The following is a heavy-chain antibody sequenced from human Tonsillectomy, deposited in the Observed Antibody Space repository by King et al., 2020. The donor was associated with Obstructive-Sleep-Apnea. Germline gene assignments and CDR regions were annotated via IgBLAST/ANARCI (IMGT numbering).Heavy chain of an antibody. CDR1: GGSISSYY. V-gene: IGHV4-59*01. D-gene: IGHD3-22*01. Sequence: QLQESGPRLVKPSETLSLICTVSGGSISSYYWSWIRQPPGKGLEWIGYIYYSGSTNYNPSLKSRFTISVDTSKNQFSLKLSSVTAADTAVYYCARGRDLYYDSSGIDYWGQGTLVTVSS. CDR2: IYYSGST. CDR3: ARGRDLYYDSSGIDY. J-gene: IGHJ4*02.